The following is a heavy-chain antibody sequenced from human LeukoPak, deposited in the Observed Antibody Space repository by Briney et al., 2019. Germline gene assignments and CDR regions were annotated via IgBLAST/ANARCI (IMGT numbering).Heavy chain of an antibody. CDR3: AKDSGSGRIAAAGTFPFDY. V-gene: IGHV3-33*06. D-gene: IGHD6-13*01. J-gene: IGHJ4*02. CDR1: GFTFSSYS. CDR2: IWYDGSNK. Sequence: GGSLRLSCAASGFTFSSYSMNWVRQAPGKGLEWVAVIWYDGSNKYYADSVKGRFTISRDNSKNTLYLQMNSLRAEDTAVYYCAKDSGSGRIAAAGTFPFDYWGQGTLVTVSS.